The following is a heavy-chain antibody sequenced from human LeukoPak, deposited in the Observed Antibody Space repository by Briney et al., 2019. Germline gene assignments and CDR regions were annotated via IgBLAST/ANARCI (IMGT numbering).Heavy chain of an antibody. D-gene: IGHD3-10*01. CDR3: TRVAQSGPTGWFDP. CDR1: GFTFSSYW. J-gene: IGHJ5*02. V-gene: IGHV3-74*03. Sequence: GGSLRLSCAASGFTFSSYWMHWVRQAPGKGLVWVSRINSDGSSTTYADSVKGRFTISRDNAKNTLYLQMNGLRADDTAVYYCTRVAQSGPTGWFDPWGQGTLVTVSS. CDR2: INSDGSST.